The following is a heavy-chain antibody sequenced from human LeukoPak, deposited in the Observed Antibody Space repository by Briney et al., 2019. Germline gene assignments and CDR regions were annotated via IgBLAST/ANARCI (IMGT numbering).Heavy chain of an antibody. V-gene: IGHV4-30-4*08. J-gene: IGHJ4*02. D-gene: IGHD2-2*01. Sequence: SETLSLTCTVSGGSISSSSYYWGWIRQPPGKGLEWIGYIYYSGSTYYNPSLKSRVTISVDTSKNQFSLKLSSVTAADTAVYYCARRGSCSSTSCRADFDYWGQGTLVTVSS. CDR2: IYYSGST. CDR1: GGSISSSSYY. CDR3: ARRGSCSSTSCRADFDY.